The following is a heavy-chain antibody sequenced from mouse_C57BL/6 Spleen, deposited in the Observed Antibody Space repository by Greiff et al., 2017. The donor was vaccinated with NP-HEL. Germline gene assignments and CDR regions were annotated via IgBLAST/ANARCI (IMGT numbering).Heavy chain of an antibody. J-gene: IGHJ4*01. D-gene: IGHD1-1*01. V-gene: IGHV1-52*01. CDR3: ARDGSRLDYAMDY. CDR2: IDPSDSET. Sequence: QVQLQQPGAELVRPGSSVKLSCKASGYTFTSYWMHWVKQRPIQGLEWIGNIDPSDSETHYNQKFKDKATLTVDKSSSTAYMQLSSLTSDDSAVEYCARDGSRLDYAMDYWGQGTSVTVSS. CDR1: GYTFTSYW.